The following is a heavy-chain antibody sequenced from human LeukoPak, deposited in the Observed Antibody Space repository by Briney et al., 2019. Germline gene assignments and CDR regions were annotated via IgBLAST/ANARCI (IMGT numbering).Heavy chain of an antibody. Sequence: ASVKVSCKASGGTFSSYAISWVRQAPGQGLEWMGGIIPIFGTANYAQKFQGRVTITADESTSTAYMELSSLRSEDTAVYYCARDREHSGSQYFDYWGQGTLVTVSS. J-gene: IGHJ4*02. V-gene: IGHV1-69*01. D-gene: IGHD1-26*01. CDR1: GGTFSSYA. CDR3: ARDREHSGSQYFDY. CDR2: IIPIFGTA.